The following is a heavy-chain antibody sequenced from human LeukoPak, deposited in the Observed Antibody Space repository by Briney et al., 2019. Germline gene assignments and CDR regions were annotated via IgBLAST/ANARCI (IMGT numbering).Heavy chain of an antibody. J-gene: IGHJ6*02. CDR2: IYTSGST. CDR1: GGSISSYY. D-gene: IGHD1-26*01. Sequence: SETLSLTCTVSGGSISSYYWSWIRQPAGKGLEWIGRIYTSGSTNYNPSLKSRVTMSVDTSKNQFSLKLSSVTAADTAVYYCAGDEGIVGATYYYYYYGMDVWGQGTTVTVSS. CDR3: AGDEGIVGATYYYYYYGMDV. V-gene: IGHV4-4*07.